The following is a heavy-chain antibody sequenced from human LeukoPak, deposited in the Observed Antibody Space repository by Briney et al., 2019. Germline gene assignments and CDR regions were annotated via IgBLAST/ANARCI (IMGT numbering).Heavy chain of an antibody. CDR1: GFTVSSNE. V-gene: IGHV3-15*01. D-gene: IGHD3-10*01. J-gene: IGHJ4*02. CDR2: IKSKTDGGTT. CDR3: TTDEWFGELSGFDY. Sequence: QPGGSLRLSCAASGFTVSSNEMSWVRQAPGKGLEWVGRIKSKTDGGTTDYAAPVKGRFTISRDDSKNTLYLQMNSLKTEDTAVYYCTTDEWFGELSGFDYWGQGTLVTVSS.